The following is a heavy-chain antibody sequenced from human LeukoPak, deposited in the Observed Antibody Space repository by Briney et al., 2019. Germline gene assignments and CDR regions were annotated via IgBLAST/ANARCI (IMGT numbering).Heavy chain of an antibody. D-gene: IGHD3-10*01. J-gene: IGHJ4*02. CDR2: INHSGST. CDR3: ASSPSGPITKVRGAPR. V-gene: IGHV4-34*01. Sequence: SETLSLTCAVYGGSFSGYYWSWIRQPPGKGLEWIGEINHSGSTNYNPSLKSRVTISVDTSKNQFSLKLSSVTAADTAVYYCASSPSGPITKVRGAPRWGQGTLVTVSS. CDR1: GGSFSGYY.